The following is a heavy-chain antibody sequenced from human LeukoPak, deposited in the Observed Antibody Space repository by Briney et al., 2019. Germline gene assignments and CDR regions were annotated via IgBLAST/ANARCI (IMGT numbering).Heavy chain of an antibody. CDR1: GGSFSGYY. CDR3: ARDSVVRGVRGYYYYGMDV. V-gene: IGHV4-34*01. Sequence: SETLSLTCAVYGGSFSGYYWTWIRQSPGKGLEWIGEIYHTGSTNYNPSLKSRVTISVDTSKNQFSLKLSSVTAADTAVYYCARDSVVRGVRGYYYYGMDVWGQGTTVTVSS. J-gene: IGHJ6*02. CDR2: IYHTGST. D-gene: IGHD3-10*01.